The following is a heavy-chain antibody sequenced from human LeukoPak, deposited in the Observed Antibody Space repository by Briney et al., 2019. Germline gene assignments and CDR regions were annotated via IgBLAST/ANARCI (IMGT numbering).Heavy chain of an antibody. CDR2: IRHDGSNQ. J-gene: IGHJ4*02. Sequence: GGSLRLSCAASGFTFRTYGMHWVRQAPGKGLEWVAFIRHDGSNQYYADSVKGRFTISRDNSKNTLFLQMSSLRAEDTAVYYCAKDRVSGLIILMRTANEFWGQGTLVTVSS. V-gene: IGHV3-30*02. CDR1: GFTFRTYG. CDR3: AKDRVSGLIILMRTANEF. D-gene: IGHD2-8*01.